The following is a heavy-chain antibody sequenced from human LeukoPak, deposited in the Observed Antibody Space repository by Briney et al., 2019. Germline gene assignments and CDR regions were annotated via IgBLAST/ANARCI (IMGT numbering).Heavy chain of an antibody. V-gene: IGHV4-61*02. J-gene: IGHJ6*03. CDR2: IYTRGSA. CDR3: ARTTEAHSWRTRYYDYYMDV. CDR1: GDSIGSGCHF. Sequence: PSETLSLTCTVSGDSIGSGCHFWSWVRQPAGKGLEWIGRIYTRGSANYNPSLKGRVTISVDTSKNQFSLKLSSVTAADTAVYYCARTTEAHSWRTRYYDYYMDVWGKGTTVTVSS. D-gene: IGHD6-13*01.